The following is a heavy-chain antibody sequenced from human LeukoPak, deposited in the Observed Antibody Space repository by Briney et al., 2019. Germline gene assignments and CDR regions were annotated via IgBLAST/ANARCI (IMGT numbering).Heavy chain of an antibody. CDR2: ISGSGGST. CDR1: GFTFSSYW. CDR3: AREGDAFDI. V-gene: IGHV3-21*01. J-gene: IGHJ3*02. Sequence: GGSLRLSCAASGFTFSSYWMSWVRQAPGKGLEWVSAISGSGGSTYYADSVKGRFTISRDNAKNSLYLQMNSLRAEDTAVYYCAREGDAFDIWGQGTMVTVSS.